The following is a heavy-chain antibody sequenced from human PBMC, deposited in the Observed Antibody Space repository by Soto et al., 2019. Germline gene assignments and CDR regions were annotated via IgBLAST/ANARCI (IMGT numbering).Heavy chain of an antibody. V-gene: IGHV1-69*01. CDR2: IIPFFGTP. CDR1: GGSFTNDA. CDR3: AREVVTETTLGYFDF. J-gene: IGHJ4*02. Sequence: QVHLVQSGAEVKKSGSSVRVSCTASGGSFTNDAISWVQQAPGQGLEWLGRIIPFFGTPDYSQRFQGRLTITADESTGTAYMDLRRLRSDDTAVYYCAREVVTETTLGYFDFWGQGTLVTVS. D-gene: IGHD2-21*02.